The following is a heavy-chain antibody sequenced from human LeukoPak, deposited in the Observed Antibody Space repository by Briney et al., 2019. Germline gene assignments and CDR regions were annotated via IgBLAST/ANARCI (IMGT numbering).Heavy chain of an antibody. CDR1: TFRFSVSA. CDR3: AGGQMFTSGGFES. CDR2: ISSNGGTT. Sequence: PGGSLRLSCSASTFRFSVSAMHWVRQAPGKGLESVSFISSNGGTTNYADSVKGRFTISRDNSKNTLYLQMNSLRPDDTALYYCAGGQMFTSGGFESWGQGALVTVSS. J-gene: IGHJ4*02. D-gene: IGHD6-19*01. V-gene: IGHV3-64*04.